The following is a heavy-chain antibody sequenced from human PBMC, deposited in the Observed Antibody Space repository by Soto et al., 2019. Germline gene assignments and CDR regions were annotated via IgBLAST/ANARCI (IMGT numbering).Heavy chain of an antibody. V-gene: IGHV4-39*01. CDR2: IYYSGST. J-gene: IGHJ6*03. D-gene: IGHD5-12*01. CDR1: GASISSSNYY. Sequence: SETLSLTCTVSGASISSSNYYWGWIRQPPGKGLEWIGVIYYSGSTYYNPSLKSRVTISVDRSKNQFSLKLTSVTAADTAVYYCARHGESGYNGYDYNYYYYVDVWGKGTTVTVSS. CDR3: ARHGESGYNGYDYNYYYYVDV.